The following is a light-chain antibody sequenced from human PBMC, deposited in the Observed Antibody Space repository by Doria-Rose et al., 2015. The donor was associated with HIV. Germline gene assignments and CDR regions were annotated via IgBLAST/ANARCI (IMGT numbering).Light chain of an antibody. V-gene: IGKV1-5*03. J-gene: IGKJ1*01. Sequence: DIQVTQSPSTLSASVGDRVTITCRASQSISSWLAWYQQEPGKAPKLLIYTASTLESGVPSRFSGSGSGTSFTLTITSLQPDDFATYYCQQYNSYPWTFGQGTKVEIK. CDR3: QQYNSYPWT. CDR2: TAS. CDR1: QSISSW.